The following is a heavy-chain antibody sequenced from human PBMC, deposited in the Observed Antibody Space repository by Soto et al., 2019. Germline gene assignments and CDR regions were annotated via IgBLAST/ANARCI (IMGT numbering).Heavy chain of an antibody. CDR1: GGSVRSGTYH. J-gene: IGHJ4*02. CDR2: IYYTGST. V-gene: IGHV4-61*01. D-gene: IGHD3-3*01. CDR3: ASMRKFWTVYYTDYYFDY. Sequence: QLLLQEAGPGLVKTSETLSLTCNVSGGSVRSGTYHWNWIRQPPGKALEWIGDIYYTGSTNYGPSLKSRVTISEDPSKNQFSLKLSSVPAADTAVYYCASMRKFWTVYYTDYYFDYWGQGILVTVSS.